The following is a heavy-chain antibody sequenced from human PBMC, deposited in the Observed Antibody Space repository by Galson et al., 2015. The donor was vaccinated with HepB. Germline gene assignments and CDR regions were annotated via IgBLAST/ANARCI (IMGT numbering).Heavy chain of an antibody. CDR1: GYTFISYY. CDR2: INPNDNSA. Sequence: SVKVSCKASGYTFISYYMHWVRQAPGQGLEWMGIINPNDNSARYVQKFQGRVTMTRDTSTSTVYMELSSLRSEDTAVYYCARVSVRDGARAVFDCWGQGTLVTVSS. J-gene: IGHJ4*02. D-gene: IGHD4-17*01. V-gene: IGHV1-46*01. CDR3: ARVSVRDGARAVFDC.